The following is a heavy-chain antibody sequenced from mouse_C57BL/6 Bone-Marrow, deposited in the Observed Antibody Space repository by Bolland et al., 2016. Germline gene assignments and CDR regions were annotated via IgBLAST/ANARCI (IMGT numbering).Heavy chain of an antibody. D-gene: IGHD2-1*01. V-gene: IGHV1-75*01. J-gene: IGHJ3*01. CDR3: ARSYGNLAWFAY. CDR2: FPGSGST. Sequence: FPGSGSTYYNEKFKGKATLTVDKSSSTAYMLLSSLTSEDSAVYFCARSYGNLAWFAYWGQGTLV.